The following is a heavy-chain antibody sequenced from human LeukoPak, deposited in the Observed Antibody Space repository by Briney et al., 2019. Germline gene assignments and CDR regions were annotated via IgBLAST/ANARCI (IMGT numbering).Heavy chain of an antibody. V-gene: IGHV1-69*13. CDR1: GGTFSSYA. J-gene: IGHJ4*02. Sequence: SVKVSCKASGGTFSSYAISWVRQAPGQGLEWMGGIIPIFGTANYAQKFQGRVTITADESTSTAYMELSSLRSEDTAVYYCARDPPSIAVAGAGSFDYWGQGTLVTVSS. CDR3: ARDPPSIAVAGAGSFDY. D-gene: IGHD6-19*01. CDR2: IIPIFGTA.